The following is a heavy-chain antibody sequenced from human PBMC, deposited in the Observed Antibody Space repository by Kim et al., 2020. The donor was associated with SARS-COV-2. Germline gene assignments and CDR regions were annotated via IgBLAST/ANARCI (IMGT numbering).Heavy chain of an antibody. Sequence: SETLSLTCTVSGGSISSYYWSWIRQPPGKGLEWIGYIYYSGSTNYNPSLKSRVTISVDTSKNQFSLKLSSVTAADTAVYYCARVSPVGATTMDYWGQGTLVTVSS. D-gene: IGHD1-26*01. CDR3: ARVSPVGATTMDY. CDR2: IYYSGST. CDR1: GGSISSYY. V-gene: IGHV4-59*13. J-gene: IGHJ4*02.